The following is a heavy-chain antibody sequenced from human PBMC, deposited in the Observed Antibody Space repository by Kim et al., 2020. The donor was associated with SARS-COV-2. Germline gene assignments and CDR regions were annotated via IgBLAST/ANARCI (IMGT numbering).Heavy chain of an antibody. CDR1: GGTFSSYA. J-gene: IGHJ3*02. Sequence: SVKVSCKASGGTFSSYAISWVRQAPGQGLEWMGRIIPILGIANYAQKFQGRVTITADKSTSTAYMELSSLRSEDTAVYYCARAVVVTSDAFDIWGQGTMVTVSS. CDR3: ARAVVVTSDAFDI. CDR2: IIPILGIA. D-gene: IGHD2-21*01. V-gene: IGHV1-69*04.